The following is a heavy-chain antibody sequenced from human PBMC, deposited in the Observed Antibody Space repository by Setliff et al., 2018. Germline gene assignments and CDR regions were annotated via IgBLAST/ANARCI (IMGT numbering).Heavy chain of an antibody. V-gene: IGHV3-30*04. Sequence: PGGSLRLSCAVSGFTFSLHAMHWVRQAPGKGLEWVAVISDDGNNEHYADSVKGRCTISRDNSKNTLYLQMISPTTEDTAVYYCARGPLGDYADFYYYMDVWGMGTTVTVSS. J-gene: IGHJ6*03. CDR1: GFTFSLHA. CDR2: ISDDGNNE. D-gene: IGHD4-17*01. CDR3: ARGPLGDYADFYYYMDV.